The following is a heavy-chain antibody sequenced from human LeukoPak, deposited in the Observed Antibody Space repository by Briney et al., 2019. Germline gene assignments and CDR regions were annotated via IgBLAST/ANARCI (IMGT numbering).Heavy chain of an antibody. CDR3: ARDSGLGYSSAFDI. CDR1: GFTFSDYY. D-gene: IGHD5-18*01. V-gene: IGHV3-66*01. CDR2: IYSGGST. J-gene: IGHJ3*02. Sequence: QPGGSLRLSCAASGFTFSDYYMSWVRQAPGKGLEWVSVIYSGGSTYYADSVKGRFTISRDNSKNTLYLQMNSLRAEDTAVYYCARDSGLGYSSAFDIWGQGTMVTVSS.